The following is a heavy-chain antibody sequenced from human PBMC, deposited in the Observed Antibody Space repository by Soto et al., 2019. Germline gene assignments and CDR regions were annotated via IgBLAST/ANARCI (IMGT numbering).Heavy chain of an antibody. V-gene: IGHV3-74*01. D-gene: IGHD6-13*01. CDR3: AKDSWYFDL. J-gene: IGHJ4*02. CDR1: GFVFTNFW. Sequence: PGGSLRLSCEASGFVFTNFWMHWVRHVPGKGLVWVARIDTSGHSTNYAESVKGRFTISRDNAKNTVSLQMNSLRVEDTGVYYCAKDSWYFDLGSQGPQVTVS. CDR2: IDTSGHST.